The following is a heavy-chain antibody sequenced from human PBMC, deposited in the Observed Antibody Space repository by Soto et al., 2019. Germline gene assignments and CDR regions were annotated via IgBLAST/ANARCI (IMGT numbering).Heavy chain of an antibody. D-gene: IGHD6-19*01. J-gene: IGHJ4*02. V-gene: IGHV6-1*01. CDR2: KCNRTKWYS. CDR3: ARGRSGWSQYHFDY. CDR1: GDSVSRNRGA. Sequence: SQTLSLSCAISGDSVSRNRGAWNWIRPSPSGGLQGLGRKCNRTKWYSEYAPSVKSRMTINPDTAKNQFSLQLHTVTPEDTAVYSCARGRSGWSQYHFDYWGQGTLVTVSS.